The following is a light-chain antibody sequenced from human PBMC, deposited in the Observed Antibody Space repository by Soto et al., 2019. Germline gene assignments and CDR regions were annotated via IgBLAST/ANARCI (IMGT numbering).Light chain of an antibody. CDR1: QTLRHRDGKTY. CDR3: MQTMQPAFT. V-gene: IGKV2D-29*01. Sequence: EIVMTQNPLSLSVTPGQPASISCKSSQTLRHRDGKTYLYWYLQRTGQPPQLLIHEASNRFSGVPDRFSGSWSETDFTLKISRVEAEDVGVYYCMQTMQPAFTFGQGTKLEIK. CDR2: EAS. J-gene: IGKJ2*01.